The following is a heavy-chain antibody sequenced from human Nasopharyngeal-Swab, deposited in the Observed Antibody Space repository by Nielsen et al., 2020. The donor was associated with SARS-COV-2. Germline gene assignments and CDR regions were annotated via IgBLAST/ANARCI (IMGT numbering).Heavy chain of an antibody. D-gene: IGHD6-13*01. CDR3: ARDRRAAGTGGYFDY. Sequence: VRQAPGKGLEWVAVISYDGNNEYYADSVKGRFSISRDNSKNTLYLQMNSLRAEDTAVYYCARDRRAAGTGGYFDYWGQGTLVTVSS. CDR2: ISYDGNNE. V-gene: IGHV3-30*04. J-gene: IGHJ4*02.